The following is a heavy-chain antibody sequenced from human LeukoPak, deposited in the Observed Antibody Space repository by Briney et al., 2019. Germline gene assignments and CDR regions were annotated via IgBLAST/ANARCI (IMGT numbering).Heavy chain of an antibody. D-gene: IGHD3-22*01. V-gene: IGHV1-24*01. CDR2: FDPEDGET. CDR1: GYTLTELS. J-gene: IGHJ4*02. Sequence: ASVKVSCKVSGYTLTELSMHWVRQAPGKGLEWMGGFDPEDGETIYAQKFQGRVTMTEDTSTDTAYMELSSLRSEDTAVYYCATGLHYYDSSGSTDWGQGTLVTVSS. CDR3: ATGLHYYDSSGSTD.